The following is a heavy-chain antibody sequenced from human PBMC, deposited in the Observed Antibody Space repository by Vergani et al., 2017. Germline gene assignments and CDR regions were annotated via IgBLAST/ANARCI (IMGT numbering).Heavy chain of an antibody. J-gene: IGHJ4*02. CDR2: ISGSGGST. V-gene: IGHV3-23*01. D-gene: IGHD1-26*01. Sequence: EVQLLESGGGLVQPGGSLRLSCAASGFTFSSYAMSWVRQAPGKGLEWVSAISGSGGSTYYADSVKGRFTISRDNSKNTLYLQMNSLGAEDTAVYYCAKDSGSYTRYFDYWGQGTLVTVSS. CDR1: GFTFSSYA. CDR3: AKDSGSYTRYFDY.